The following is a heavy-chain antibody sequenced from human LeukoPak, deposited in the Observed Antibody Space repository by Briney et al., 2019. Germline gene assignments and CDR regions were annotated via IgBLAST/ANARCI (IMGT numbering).Heavy chain of an antibody. V-gene: IGHV3-9*01. Sequence: GGSLRLSCAASGFTFDDYAMHWVRQTPGKGLEWVSGITWNSGATVYADSVKGRFTISRDNAKNSLSLQMNSLRLEDTALYFCVRDPGYHFYYYMDVWGKGTTVTVSS. J-gene: IGHJ6*03. CDR3: VRDPGYHFYYYMDV. CDR1: GFTFDDYA. CDR2: ITWNSGAT.